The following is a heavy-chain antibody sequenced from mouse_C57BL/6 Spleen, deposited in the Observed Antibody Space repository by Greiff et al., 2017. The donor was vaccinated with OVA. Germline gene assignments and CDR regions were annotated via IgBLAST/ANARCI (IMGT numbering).Heavy chain of an antibody. Sequence: VQLQQPGAELVKPGASVKLSCKASGYTFTSYWMHWVKQRPGRGLEWIGRIGPNSGGTKYNEKLKSKATLTVDKPTSKAYMQLSSLTSEDSAVYKCAKYITTVYYAMDYWGQGTSVTVSS. CDR1: GYTFTSYW. CDR3: AKYITTVYYAMDY. D-gene: IGHD1-1*01. CDR2: IGPNSGGT. J-gene: IGHJ4*01. V-gene: IGHV1-72*01.